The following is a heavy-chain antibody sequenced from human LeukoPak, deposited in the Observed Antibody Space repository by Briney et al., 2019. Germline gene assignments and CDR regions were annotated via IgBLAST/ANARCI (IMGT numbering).Heavy chain of an antibody. CDR1: GVSISSYY. V-gene: IGHV4-59*01. D-gene: IGHD3-22*01. Sequence: SETLSLTCTVSGVSISSYYWSWIRQPPGKGLEWIGYIYYSGSTNYNPSLKSRVTISVDTSKNQFSLKLSSVTAADTAVYYCARDPTSYYYDSSSAFDIWGQGTMVTVSS. CDR3: ARDPTSYYYDSSSAFDI. J-gene: IGHJ3*02. CDR2: IYYSGST.